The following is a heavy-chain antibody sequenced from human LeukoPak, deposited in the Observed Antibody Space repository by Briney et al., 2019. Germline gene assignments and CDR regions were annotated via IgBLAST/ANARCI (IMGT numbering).Heavy chain of an antibody. CDR2: IYYSGST. Sequence: SETLSLTCTVSGGSISSYYWSWIRQPPGKGLEWIGYIYYSGSTNYNPSLKSRVTISVGTSKNQFSLKLSSVTAADTAVYYCARSYYDYVWGSYHPYYFDYWGQGTLVTVSS. CDR1: GGSISSYY. J-gene: IGHJ4*02. D-gene: IGHD3-16*02. V-gene: IGHV4-59*01. CDR3: ARSYYDYVWGSYHPYYFDY.